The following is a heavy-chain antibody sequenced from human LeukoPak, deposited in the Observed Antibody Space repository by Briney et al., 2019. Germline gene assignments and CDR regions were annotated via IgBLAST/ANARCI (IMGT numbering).Heavy chain of an antibody. V-gene: IGHV4-59*01. D-gene: IGHD6-19*01. CDR1: GDSISGYY. CDR2: IQYNGNT. J-gene: IGHJ4*02. CDR3: ARVLIYSSGWYHFDS. Sequence: PSETLSLTCTVSGDSISGYYWSWIRQPPGKGLEWIGLIQYNGNTNYNPSLKSRITISVDTSNNDYSLNVRSVTAADTAVYYCARVLIYSSGWYHFDSWGQGTLVTVSS.